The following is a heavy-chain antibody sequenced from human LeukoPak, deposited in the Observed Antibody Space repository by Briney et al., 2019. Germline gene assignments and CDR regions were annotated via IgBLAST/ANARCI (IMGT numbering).Heavy chain of an antibody. CDR1: GFMLSVYY. CDR3: ATGGGSGSNYYNGMDV. J-gene: IGHJ6*02. V-gene: IGHV3-11*05. CDR2: IGPTGSYT. D-gene: IGHD3-10*01. Sequence: PGGSLRLSCEASGFMLSVYYMSWFRLAPGKGLEWIGYIGPTGSYTTYADSVRGRFTISRDNAKNSLYLQMNSLRAEDTAVYYCATGGGSGSNYYNGMDVWGQGATLTVSS.